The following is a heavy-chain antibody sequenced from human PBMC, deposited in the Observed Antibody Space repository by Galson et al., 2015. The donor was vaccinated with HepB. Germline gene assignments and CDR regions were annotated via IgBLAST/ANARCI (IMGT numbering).Heavy chain of an antibody. CDR3: ARGRVGATRFDY. CDR1: GYTFTGYY. J-gene: IGHJ4*02. Sequence: SCKASGYTFTGYYINWVRQAPGQGLEWMGWISSYNGDTNYAQSLQGRVTMTTDTSTNTAYMELRGLRSDDTAVYYCARGRVGATRFDYWGQGSLVTVSA. D-gene: IGHD1-26*01. V-gene: IGHV1-18*04. CDR2: ISSYNGDT.